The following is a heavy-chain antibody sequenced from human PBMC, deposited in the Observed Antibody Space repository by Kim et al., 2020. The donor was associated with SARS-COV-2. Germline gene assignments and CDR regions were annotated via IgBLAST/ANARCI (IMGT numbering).Heavy chain of an antibody. J-gene: IGHJ4*02. CDR3: LRRSDY. CDR2: TKPDGSEK. Sequence: GGSLRLSCAASGFTFSYYWMNWVRQAPGKWLEWVANTKPDGSEKRYVDSVKGRFTISRDNAKNTLYLQMSSLRAEDKAVYYCLRRSDYWGQGILVTVSS. CDR1: GFTFSYYW. V-gene: IGHV3-7*01.